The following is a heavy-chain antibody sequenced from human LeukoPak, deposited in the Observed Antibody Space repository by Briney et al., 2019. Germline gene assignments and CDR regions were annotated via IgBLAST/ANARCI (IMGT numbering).Heavy chain of an antibody. Sequence: GGSLRLYCAASGFTFSSYAMSWVRQAPGKGLEWVSAISGSGGSTYYADSVKGRFTISRDNSKNTLYLQMNSLRAEDTAVYYCAKGAFRSGRGYSGYDLDYWGQGTLVTVSS. D-gene: IGHD5-12*01. J-gene: IGHJ4*02. V-gene: IGHV3-23*01. CDR2: ISGSGGST. CDR1: GFTFSSYA. CDR3: AKGAFRSGRGYSGYDLDY.